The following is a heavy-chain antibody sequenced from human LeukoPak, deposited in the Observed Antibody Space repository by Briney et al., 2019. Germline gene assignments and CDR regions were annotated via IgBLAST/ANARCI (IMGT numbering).Heavy chain of an antibody. D-gene: IGHD6-6*01. CDR2: IYDSGDT. J-gene: IGHJ4*02. CDR3: ARIEYSSSPRVDY. Sequence: PSETLSLTCTVSVGSISSSTYYWDWIRRPPGQGLEWIGNIYDSGDTYYTASLKSRVTISVDTSKNQFSLKLSSVTAADTAVYYCARIEYSSSPRVDYWGQGTLVTVSS. CDR1: VGSISSSTYY. V-gene: IGHV4-39*07.